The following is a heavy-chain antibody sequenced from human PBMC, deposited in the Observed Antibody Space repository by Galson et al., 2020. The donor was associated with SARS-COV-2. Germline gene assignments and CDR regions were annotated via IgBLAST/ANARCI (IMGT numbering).Heavy chain of an antibody. CDR3: AKDLYASSGFHYYYDMDV. CDR2: IWYDGSNT. Sequence: GGSLRPSCAASGFTFSSYGMHWARRAPGKGLEWVAVIWYDGSNTYYADSVKGRFTISRDTSKNTLYLQMNSLRAEDTAVYYCAKDLYASSGFHYYYDMDVWGKGTTVTVSS. V-gene: IGHV3-33*06. CDR1: GFTFSSYG. D-gene: IGHD3-22*01. J-gene: IGHJ6*03.